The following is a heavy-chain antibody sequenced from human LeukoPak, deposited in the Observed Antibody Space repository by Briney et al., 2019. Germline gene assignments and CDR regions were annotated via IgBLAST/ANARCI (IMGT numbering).Heavy chain of an antibody. CDR3: ARSSGVSSRGFDC. V-gene: IGHV4-39*01. J-gene: IGHJ4*02. CDR2: IYYSGST. CDR1: GGSISSSSYY. D-gene: IGHD6-13*01. Sequence: SETLSLTCTVSGGSISSSSYYWGWIRQPPGKGLEWIGSIYYSGSTYYNPALKSRVTISVDTSKNQFSLKLSSVTAADTAVYYCARSSGVSSRGFDCWGQGTLVTVSS.